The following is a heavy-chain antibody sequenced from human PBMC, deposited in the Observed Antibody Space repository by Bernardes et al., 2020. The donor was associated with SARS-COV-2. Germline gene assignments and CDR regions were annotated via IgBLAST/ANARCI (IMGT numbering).Heavy chain of an antibody. CDR3: AKFYGSGSYYDV. J-gene: IGHJ6*02. CDR1: GFTFDDYA. Sequence: GGSLRLSCAASGFTFDDYAMHWVRQAPGKGLEWVSGISWNSGSIGYADSVKGRFTISRDNAKNSLYLQMNSLRAEDTALYYCAKFYGSGSYYDVWGQGTTVTVSS. V-gene: IGHV3-9*01. CDR2: ISWNSGSI. D-gene: IGHD3-10*01.